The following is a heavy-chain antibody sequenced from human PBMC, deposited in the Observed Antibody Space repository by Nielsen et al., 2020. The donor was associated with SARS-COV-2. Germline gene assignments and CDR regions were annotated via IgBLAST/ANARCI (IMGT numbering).Heavy chain of an antibody. V-gene: IGHV4-34*01. J-gene: IGHJ3*02. Sequence: SETLSLTCAVYGGSFSGYYWSWIRQPPGKGLEWIGEINHSGSTNYNPSLKSRVTISVDTSKNQFSLKLSSVTAADMAVYYCAASLEDAFDIWGQGTMVTVSS. D-gene: IGHD5-24*01. CDR3: AASLEDAFDI. CDR1: GGSFSGYY. CDR2: INHSGST.